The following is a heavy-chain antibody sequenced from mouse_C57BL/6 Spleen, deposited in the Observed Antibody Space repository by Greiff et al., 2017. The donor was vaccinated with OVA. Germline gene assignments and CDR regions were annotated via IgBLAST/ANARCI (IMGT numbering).Heavy chain of an antibody. J-gene: IGHJ4*01. CDR3: ARNDYDEGDYAMDY. CDR2: INPYNGGT. CDR1: GYTFTDYY. D-gene: IGHD2-4*01. Sequence: VQLQQSGPVLVKPGASVKMSCKASGYTFTDYYMNWVKQSHGKSLEWIGVINPYNGGTSYNQKFKGKATLTVDKSSSTAYMELNSLTSEDSAVYYCARNDYDEGDYAMDYWGQGTSVTVSS. V-gene: IGHV1-19*01.